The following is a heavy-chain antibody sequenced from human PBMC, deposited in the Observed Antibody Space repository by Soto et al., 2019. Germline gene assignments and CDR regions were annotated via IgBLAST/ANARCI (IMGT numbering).Heavy chain of an antibody. CDR2: IDWDDDK. J-gene: IGHJ6*03. CDR3: ARTYSGYDYYYSYYMDV. CDR1: GFSLSTSGMC. Sequence: SGPTLVNPTQTLTLTCTFSGFSLSTSGMCVSWIRQPPGKALEWLARIDWDDDKYYSTSLKTRLTISKDTSKNQVVLTMTNMDPVDTATYYCARTYSGYDYYYSYYMDVWGKGTTVTVSS. D-gene: IGHD5-12*01. V-gene: IGHV2-70*11.